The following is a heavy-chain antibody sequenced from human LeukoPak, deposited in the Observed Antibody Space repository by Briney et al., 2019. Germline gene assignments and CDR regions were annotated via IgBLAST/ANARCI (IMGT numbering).Heavy chain of an antibody. CDR1: GGTFSSYA. J-gene: IGHJ4*02. CDR2: IIPIFGTA. D-gene: IGHD5-12*01. CDR3: ASGDSGYDYYFDY. Sequence: AASVKVSCKASGGTFSSYAISWVRQAPGQGLEWMGGIIPIFGTANYAQKFQGRVTITADKSTSTACMELSSLRSEDTAVYYCASGDSGYDYYFDYWGQGTLVTVSS. V-gene: IGHV1-69*06.